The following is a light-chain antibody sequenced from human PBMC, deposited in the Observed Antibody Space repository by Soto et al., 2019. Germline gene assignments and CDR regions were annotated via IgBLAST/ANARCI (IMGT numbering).Light chain of an antibody. J-gene: IGKJ4*01. CDR2: LGS. CDR3: MQALQTPRS. CDR1: QSLLHSNGYNC. V-gene: IGKV2-28*01. Sequence: DIVMTQSPLSLPVTPGEPASNSCRSSQSLLHSNGYNCLDWYLQKPGQSPQLLIYLGSNRASGVPDRFSGSGSGTDFTLKISRVEAEDVGVYYCMQALQTPRSFGGGTKVEIK.